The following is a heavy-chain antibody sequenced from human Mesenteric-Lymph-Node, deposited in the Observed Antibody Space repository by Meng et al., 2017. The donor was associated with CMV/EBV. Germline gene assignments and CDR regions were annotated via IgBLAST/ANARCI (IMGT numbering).Heavy chain of an antibody. CDR1: GGSFSGYY. Sequence: VHLHQWGAGLLKPSETLSVTFAVYGGSFSGYYWNWIRQSSEKGLEWIGEINHSGSTTYNPSFTSRIIISVDTSTNQISLNMSSVTAADTAVYYCARGSSYDILTGYFDYWGQGALVTVSS. CDR3: ARGSSYDILTGYFDY. J-gene: IGHJ4*02. D-gene: IGHD3-9*01. CDR2: INHSGST. V-gene: IGHV4-34*01.